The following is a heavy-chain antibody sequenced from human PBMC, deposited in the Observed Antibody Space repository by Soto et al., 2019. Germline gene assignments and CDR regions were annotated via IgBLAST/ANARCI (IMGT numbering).Heavy chain of an antibody. CDR2: IYPGDSDT. D-gene: IGHD6-13*01. Sequence: ESLNISCKGSGYSFTSYWIGWVRQMPGKGLEWMGIIYPGDSDTRYSPSFQGQVTISADKSISTAYLQWSSLRASDTAMYYCDRVRAADGVDAFCIWVQGTMLTV. J-gene: IGHJ3*02. V-gene: IGHV5-51*01. CDR3: DRVRAADGVDAFCI. CDR1: GYSFTSYW.